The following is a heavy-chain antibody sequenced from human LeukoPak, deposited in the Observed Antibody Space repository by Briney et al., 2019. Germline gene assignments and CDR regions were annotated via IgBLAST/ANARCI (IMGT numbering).Heavy chain of an antibody. CDR1: GGSISSYY. Sequence: PSETLSLTCSVSGGSISSYYWSWIRQPPGKGLEWIGYIYYSGSTNYNPSLKSRVTISVDTSKNQFSLKLSSVTAADTAVYYCARHQNRWDWYCGGDCYRGAYDYWGQGTLVTVSS. V-gene: IGHV4-59*08. D-gene: IGHD2-21*02. CDR3: ARHQNRWDWYCGGDCYRGAYDY. J-gene: IGHJ4*02. CDR2: IYYSGST.